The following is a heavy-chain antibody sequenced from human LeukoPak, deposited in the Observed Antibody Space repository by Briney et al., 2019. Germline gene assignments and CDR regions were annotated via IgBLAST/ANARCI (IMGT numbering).Heavy chain of an antibody. CDR2: ISGSGGST. V-gene: IGHV3-23*01. D-gene: IGHD1-26*01. J-gene: IGHJ4*02. CDR3: TIAQYSGSYFFDY. Sequence: GGSLRLSCAASGFTFSSYSMNWVRQAPGKGLEWVSAISGSGGSTYYADSVKGRFTISRDNSKNTLYLQMNSLRAEDTAVYYCTIAQYSGSYFFDYWGQGTLVTVSS. CDR1: GFTFSSYS.